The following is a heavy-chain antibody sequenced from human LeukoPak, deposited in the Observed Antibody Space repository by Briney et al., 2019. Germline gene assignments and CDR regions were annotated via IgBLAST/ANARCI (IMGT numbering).Heavy chain of an antibody. Sequence: GGSLRLSCAASGFTFSSYSVNWVRQAPGKGLEWVSSISSSSSSYIYYADSVKGRFTISRDNAKNSLYLQMNSLRAEDTAVYYCARALPTSYGDYWGQGTLVTVPS. J-gene: IGHJ4*02. CDR1: GFTFSSYS. CDR3: ARALPTSYGDY. V-gene: IGHV3-21*01. CDR2: ISSSSSSYI. D-gene: IGHD5-18*01.